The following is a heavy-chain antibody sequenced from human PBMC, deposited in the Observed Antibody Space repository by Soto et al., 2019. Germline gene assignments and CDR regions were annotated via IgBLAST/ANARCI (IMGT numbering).Heavy chain of an antibody. V-gene: IGHV3-15*01. J-gene: IGHJ6*02. CDR1: GFTFSNAW. D-gene: IGHD6-13*01. CDR3: TTDQRGNSSSWYFVLSYYYYYGMDV. CDR2: IKSKTDGGTT. Sequence: GVSLRLSCAASGFTFSNAWMSWVRQAPGKGLEWVGRIKSKTDGGTTDYAAPVKGRFTISRDDSKNTLYLQMNSLKTEDTAVYYCTTDQRGNSSSWYFVLSYYYYYGMDVWGQGTTVTVSS.